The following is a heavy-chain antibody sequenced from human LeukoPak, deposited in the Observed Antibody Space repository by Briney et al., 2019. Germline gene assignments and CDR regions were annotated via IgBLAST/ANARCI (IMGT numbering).Heavy chain of an antibody. J-gene: IGHJ4*02. CDR1: GFTFSSYW. CDR3: ARILSSIAAADSYDY. CDR2: MKQDGSEK. D-gene: IGHD6-13*01. V-gene: IGHV3-7*01. Sequence: GGSLRLSCAASGFTFSSYWMSWVRQAPGKGLEWVANMKQDGSEKYYVDSVKGRFTISRDNAKNSLYLQMNSLRAEDTAVYYCARILSSIAAADSYDYWGQGTPVTVSS.